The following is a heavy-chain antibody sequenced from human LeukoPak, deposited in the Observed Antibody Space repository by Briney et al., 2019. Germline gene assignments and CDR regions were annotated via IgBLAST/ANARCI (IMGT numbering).Heavy chain of an antibody. J-gene: IGHJ3*02. D-gene: IGHD2-15*01. Sequence: SQTLSLTCTVSGGPISSGGYYWSWIRQHPGKGLEWIGYIYYSGSTYYNPSLKSRVTISVDTSKNQFSLKLSSVTAADTAVYYCARDGSDCSGGSCSYAFDIWGQGTMVTVSS. V-gene: IGHV4-31*03. CDR1: GGPISSGGYY. CDR2: IYYSGST. CDR3: ARDGSDCSGGSCSYAFDI.